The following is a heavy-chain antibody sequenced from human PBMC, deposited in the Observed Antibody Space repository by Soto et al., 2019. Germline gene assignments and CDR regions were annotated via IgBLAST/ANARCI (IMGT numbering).Heavy chain of an antibody. CDR2: IYYSGNT. V-gene: IGHV4-30-4*01. Sequence: QVQLQESGPGLVKPSQTLSLTCTVSGGSISSVDYYWSWIRQPPGKGLEWIGYIYYSGNTYYNPSLKSRVTISVDTSKNQFSLKLSSVTAEDTAVYYCARVLGSGDYFKPYNWFDPWGQGTLVTVSS. CDR1: GGSISSVDYY. J-gene: IGHJ5*02. CDR3: ARVLGSGDYFKPYNWFDP. D-gene: IGHD3-10*01.